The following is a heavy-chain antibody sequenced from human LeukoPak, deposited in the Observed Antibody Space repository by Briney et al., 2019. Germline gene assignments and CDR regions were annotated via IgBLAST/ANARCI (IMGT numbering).Heavy chain of an antibody. D-gene: IGHD2-2*01. V-gene: IGHV3-21*01. CDR1: GFTFSSYS. Sequence: GGSLRLSCAASGFTFSSYSMNWVRQAPGKELEWVSSISSSSSYIYYADSVKGRFTISRDNAKNSLYLQMNSLRAEDTAVYYCARDFKLYCSSTSCYPYWGQGTLVTVSS. J-gene: IGHJ4*02. CDR3: ARDFKLYCSSTSCYPY. CDR2: ISSSSSYI.